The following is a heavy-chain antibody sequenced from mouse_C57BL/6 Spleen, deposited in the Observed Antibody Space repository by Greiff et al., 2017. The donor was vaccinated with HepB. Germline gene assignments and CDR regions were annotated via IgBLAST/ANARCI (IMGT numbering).Heavy chain of an antibody. D-gene: IGHD2-2*01. Sequence: QVQLQQSGAELVKPGASVKISCKASGYTFTDYYINWVKQRPGQGLEWIGKIGPGSGSTYYNEKFKGKATLTADKSSSTAYMQLSSLTSEDSAVYFCARERIYYGYDDGDWYFDVWGTGTTVTVSS. J-gene: IGHJ1*03. CDR2: IGPGSGST. V-gene: IGHV1-77*01. CDR3: ARERIYYGYDDGDWYFDV. CDR1: GYTFTDYY.